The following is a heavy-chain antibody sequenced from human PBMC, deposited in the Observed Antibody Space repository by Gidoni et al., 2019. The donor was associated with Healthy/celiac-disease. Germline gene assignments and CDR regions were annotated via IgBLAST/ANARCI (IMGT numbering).Heavy chain of an antibody. CDR2: INTNTENP. J-gene: IGHJ3*02. D-gene: IGHD3-10*01. CDR3: AKEAGAFDI. V-gene: IGHV7-4-1*02. Sequence: QVQLVQSGHELKKPGASVKVSCKASGYTFTSYGMNWVRQAPGQGLEWMGWINTNTENPTYAQGFTRRFVFSLDTSDSTAYLQISSLKAEDTAVYCCAKEAGAFDIWGQGTMVTVSS. CDR1: GYTFTSYG.